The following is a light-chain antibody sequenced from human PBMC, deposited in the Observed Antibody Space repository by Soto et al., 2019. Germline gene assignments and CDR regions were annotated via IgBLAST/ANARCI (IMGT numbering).Light chain of an antibody. J-gene: IGLJ1*01. CDR1: SSDVGGYNY. Sequence: QSVLTQPASVSGSPGQSITISFTGTSSDVGGYNYVSWYQQHPGKAPKLMIYDVSNRPSVVSNRFSGSKSGNTASLTISELQAEDEVDYYCSSYTSSSTFYVFGTGTKVTVL. CDR3: SSYTSSSTFYV. CDR2: DVS. V-gene: IGLV2-14*01.